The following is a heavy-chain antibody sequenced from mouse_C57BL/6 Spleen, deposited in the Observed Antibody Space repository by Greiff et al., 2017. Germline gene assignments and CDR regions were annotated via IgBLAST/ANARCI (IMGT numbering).Heavy chain of an antibody. Sequence: EVKLMESGAGLVKPGGSLKLSCAASGFTFSSYAMSWVRQTPEKRLEWVAYISSGGDYIYYADTVKGRFTISRDNARNTLYLQMSSLKSEDTAMYYCTREGSSLYYFDYWGQGTTLTVSS. CDR3: TREGSSLYYFDY. CDR2: ISSGGDYI. J-gene: IGHJ2*01. CDR1: GFTFSSYA. V-gene: IGHV5-9-1*02. D-gene: IGHD1-1*01.